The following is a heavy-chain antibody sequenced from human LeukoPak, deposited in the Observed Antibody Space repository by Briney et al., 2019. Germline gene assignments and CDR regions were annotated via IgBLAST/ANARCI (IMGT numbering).Heavy chain of an antibody. CDR3: ARGSWSQNFDY. Sequence: GASVKVSCKASGYTFTSYDINWVRQATGQGLEWMGWMNPNSGNTGYAQKFQGRVTITRNTSISTAYMELNSLRAEDTAVYYCARGSWSQNFDYWGQGTLVTVSS. CDR2: MNPNSGNT. D-gene: IGHD6-13*01. J-gene: IGHJ4*02. V-gene: IGHV1-8*03. CDR1: GYTFTSYD.